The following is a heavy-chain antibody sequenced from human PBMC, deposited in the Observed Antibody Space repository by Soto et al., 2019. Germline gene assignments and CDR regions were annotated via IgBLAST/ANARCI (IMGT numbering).Heavy chain of an antibody. CDR2: IFSNNER. CDR3: ALLVADSSWYYYGLDV. D-gene: IGHD3-10*01. V-gene: IGHV2-26*03. J-gene: IGHJ6*02. CDR1: GFSLTTGRMV. Sequence: QVTLKESGPVLVKATETLTLTCSISGFSLTTGRMVVSWIRQSPGKALEWLAHIFSNNERSSSTSLQNRLSILADNSKRLAVLTMNDLGPVDAATYLCALLVADSSWYYYGLDVCGPGASGTVS.